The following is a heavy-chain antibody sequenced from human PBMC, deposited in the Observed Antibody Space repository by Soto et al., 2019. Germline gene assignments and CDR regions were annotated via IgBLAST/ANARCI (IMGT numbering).Heavy chain of an antibody. D-gene: IGHD3-10*01. CDR2: INHSGST. J-gene: IGHJ4*02. Sequence: SETLSLTCAVYGGSFSGYYWSWIRQPPGKGLEWIGEINHSGSTNYNPSLKSRVTISVDTSKNQFSLKLSSVTAADTAVYYCARGRGATMVRGVIKYDYWGQGTLVTVSS. CDR3: ARGRGATMVRGVIKYDY. V-gene: IGHV4-34*01. CDR1: GGSFSGYY.